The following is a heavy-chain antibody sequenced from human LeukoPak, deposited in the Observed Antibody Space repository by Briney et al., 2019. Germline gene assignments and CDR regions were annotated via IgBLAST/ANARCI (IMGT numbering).Heavy chain of an antibody. CDR2: ISGSGGST. J-gene: IGHJ4*02. CDR3: ARVGKGGDSSSYFDY. Sequence: GGSLRLSCAASGFTFSSYAMSWVRQAPGKGLEWVSAISGSGGSTYYADSVKGRFTISRDNSKNTLYLQMNSLRAEDTAVYYCARVGKGGDSSSYFDYWGQGTLVTVSS. V-gene: IGHV3-23*01. CDR1: GFTFSSYA. D-gene: IGHD6-13*01.